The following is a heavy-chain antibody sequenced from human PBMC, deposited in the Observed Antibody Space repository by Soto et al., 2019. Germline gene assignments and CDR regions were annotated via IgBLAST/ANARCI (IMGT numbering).Heavy chain of an antibody. CDR1: GFTFSSYG. D-gene: IGHD2-2*01. CDR3: ANGGGRDIAVVPAVEFDI. CDR2: ISYDGSNK. V-gene: IGHV3-30*18. J-gene: IGHJ3*02. Sequence: QVQLVESGGGVVQPGRSLRLSCAASGFTFSSYGMHWVRQAPGKGLEWVAVISYDGSNKYYADSVKGRFTISRDNSKNTLYLQMNSLRAEDTAVYYCANGGGRDIAVVPAVEFDIWGQGTMVTVSS.